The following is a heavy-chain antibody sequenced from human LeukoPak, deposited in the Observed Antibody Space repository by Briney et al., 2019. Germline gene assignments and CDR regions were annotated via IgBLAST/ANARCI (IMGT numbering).Heavy chain of an antibody. V-gene: IGHV3-20*04. J-gene: IGHJ5*02. CDR2: INWNGGST. CDR1: GFAFDDYG. Sequence: GGSLRLSCAAPGFAFDDYGMSWVRQAPGKGLEWVSGINWNGGSTGYADSVKGRFTISRDNAKNSLYLQMNSLRAEDTALYYCARERSSKIDRENWFDPWGQGTLVTVSS. D-gene: IGHD1-26*01. CDR3: ARERSSKIDRENWFDP.